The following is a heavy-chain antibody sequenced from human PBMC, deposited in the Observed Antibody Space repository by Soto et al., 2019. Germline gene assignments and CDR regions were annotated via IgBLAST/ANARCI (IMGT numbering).Heavy chain of an antibody. V-gene: IGHV1-18*04. D-gene: IGHD2-21*02. CDR1: RYTFTSCG. CDR2: ISAYNGNT. J-gene: IGHJ3*02. Sequence: ASVKVSCKASRYTFTSCGISWVRQAPGQGLEWMGWISAYNGNTNYAQKLQGRVTMTTDTSTSTACMELRSLRSDDTAVYYCARDLELAYCGGDCYSQAFDIWGQGTMVTVSS. CDR3: ARDLELAYCGGDCYSQAFDI.